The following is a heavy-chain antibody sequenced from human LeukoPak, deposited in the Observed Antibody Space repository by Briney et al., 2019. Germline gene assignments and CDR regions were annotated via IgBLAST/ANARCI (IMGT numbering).Heavy chain of an antibody. V-gene: IGHV3-30*04. CDR1: GFTFSSYA. Sequence: GSLRPSCAASGFTFSSYAMHWVRQAPGKGLEWVAVISYDGSNKYYADSVKGRFTISRDNSRNTLYLQMNSLRAEDTAVYYCAREDGVGATRGLDYWGQGTLVTVSS. CDR3: AREDGVGATRGLDY. CDR2: ISYDGSNK. J-gene: IGHJ4*02. D-gene: IGHD1-26*01.